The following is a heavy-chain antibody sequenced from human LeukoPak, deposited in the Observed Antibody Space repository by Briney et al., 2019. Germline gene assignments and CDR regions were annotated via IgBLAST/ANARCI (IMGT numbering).Heavy chain of an antibody. CDR3: AREIHYSSGWYYAF. D-gene: IGHD6-19*01. CDR2: IIPILGIA. CDR1: GGTFSSDA. Sequence: SVKVSYNPSGGTFSSDAIICVRQSPGQGLVWMGRIIPILGIANYAQKFQGRVTITADKSTSTAYMELSSLRSEDTAVYYCAREIHYSSGWYYAFWGQGTLATVSS. V-gene: IGHV1-69*04. J-gene: IGHJ4*02.